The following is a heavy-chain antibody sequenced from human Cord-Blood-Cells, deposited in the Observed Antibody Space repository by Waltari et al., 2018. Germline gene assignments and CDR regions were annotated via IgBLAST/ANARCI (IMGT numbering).Heavy chain of an antibody. CDR1: GYTLTELS. V-gene: IGHV1-24*01. D-gene: IGHD6-6*01. CDR3: ATHGYSSSNY. Sequence: QVQLVQSGAEVKKPGASVKVSCKVSGYTLTELSMHWVRQAPGKGLERMGGFDPEDGETIYAQKFQVRVTIPEYTSTDTAYMELSSLRSEDTAVYYCATHGYSSSNYWGQGTLVTVSS. J-gene: IGHJ4*02. CDR2: FDPEDGET.